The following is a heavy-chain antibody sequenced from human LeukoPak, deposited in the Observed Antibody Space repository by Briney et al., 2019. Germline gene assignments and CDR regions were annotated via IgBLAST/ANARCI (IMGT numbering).Heavy chain of an antibody. CDR2: IKQDGSDK. J-gene: IGHJ4*01. Sequence: PGGSLRLSCAASGFTFSSYWMSWVRRAPGKGLEWVAIIKQDGSDKYYVDSVKGRFAISRDNAEKSLYLQMNSLRAEDTAVYYCATSRTNDYWGHGTLVTVSS. D-gene: IGHD1-14*01. CDR3: ATSRTNDY. CDR1: GFTFSSYW. V-gene: IGHV3-7*03.